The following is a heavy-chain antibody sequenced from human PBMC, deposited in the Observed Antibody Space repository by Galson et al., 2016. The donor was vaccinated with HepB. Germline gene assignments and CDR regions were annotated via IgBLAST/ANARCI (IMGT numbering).Heavy chain of an antibody. D-gene: IGHD4-11*01. V-gene: IGHV3-33*01. Sequence: SLRLSCAASGFTFSSHGMHWVRQAPGKGLEWLAVIWYGDVNIKVYADSVKGRFTISRDNSKNTLFLQMNRLRADDTAVYYCARGTTESDYPSYYGLDVWGQGATVTVSS. CDR3: ARGTTESDYPSYYGLDV. CDR2: IWYGDVNIK. CDR1: GFTFSSHG. J-gene: IGHJ6*02.